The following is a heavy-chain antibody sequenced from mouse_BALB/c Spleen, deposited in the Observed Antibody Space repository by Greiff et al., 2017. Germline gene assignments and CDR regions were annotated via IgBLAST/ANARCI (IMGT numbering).Heavy chain of an antibody. J-gene: IGHJ3*01. D-gene: IGHD2-3*01. V-gene: IGHV5-4*02. CDR3: ARDPYDGYYFFAY. CDR1: GFTFSDYY. CDR2: ISDGGSYT. Sequence: EVNVVESGGGLVKPGGSLKLSCAASGFTFSDYYMYWVRQTPEKRLEWVATISDGGSYTYYPDSVKGRFTISRDNAKNNLYLQMSSLKSEDTAMYYCARDPYDGYYFFAYWGQGTLVTVSA.